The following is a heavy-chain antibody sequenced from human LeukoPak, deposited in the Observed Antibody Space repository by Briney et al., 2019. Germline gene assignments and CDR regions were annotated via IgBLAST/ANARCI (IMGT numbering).Heavy chain of an antibody. Sequence: GGSLRLSCAASGFTFSSYAMSWVRQAPGKGLEWVPAISGSGGSTYYADSVKGRFTISRDNSKNTLYLQMNSLRAEDTAVYYCAHLIRVAPTYYYDSSGYRGDYWGQGTLVTVSS. J-gene: IGHJ4*02. CDR2: ISGSGGST. CDR1: GFTFSSYA. D-gene: IGHD3-22*01. V-gene: IGHV3-23*01. CDR3: AHLIRVAPTYYYDSSGYRGDY.